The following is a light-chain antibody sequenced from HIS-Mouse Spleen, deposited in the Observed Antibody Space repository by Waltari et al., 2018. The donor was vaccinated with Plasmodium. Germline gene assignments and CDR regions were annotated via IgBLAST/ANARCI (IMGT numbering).Light chain of an antibody. V-gene: IGKV3-15*01. CDR2: GAS. CDR1: QSVSSN. Sequence: EIVMTQSQATLPFSPGERATLSCRASQSVSSNLAWYQQKPGQAPRLLIYGASTRATGIPARFSGSGSGTEFTLTISSLQSEDFAVYYCQQYNNWSFTFGPGTKVDIK. J-gene: IGKJ3*01. CDR3: QQYNNWSFT.